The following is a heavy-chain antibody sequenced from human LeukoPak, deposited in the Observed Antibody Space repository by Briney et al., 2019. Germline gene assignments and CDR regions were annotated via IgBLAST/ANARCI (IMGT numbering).Heavy chain of an antibody. D-gene: IGHD5-18*01. Sequence: PGGSLRLSCAVSGLTFSSSWMDWVRQAPGKGLEWVARISPDGNKKYSADPVKGRFTISRDNAENSLYLQMNSLRVEDTAFYYCARDLAYSRLDYWGQGMLVTVSS. J-gene: IGHJ4*02. CDR1: GLTFSSSW. CDR3: ARDLAYSRLDY. CDR2: ISPDGNKK. V-gene: IGHV3-7*01.